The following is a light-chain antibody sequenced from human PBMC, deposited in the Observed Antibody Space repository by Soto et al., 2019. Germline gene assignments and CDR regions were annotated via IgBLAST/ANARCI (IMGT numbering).Light chain of an antibody. J-gene: IGKJ4*01. Sequence: DIQMTQSPSSLSASVGDRVTITCRASQSITSYLNWYQQKPGKVPKLLIYGASRLQSGVPSRFSGSGFGTDFTLTINSLQPEDYATYYCQQSYNIQALTFGGGTKVEIK. CDR3: QQSYNIQALT. CDR2: GAS. V-gene: IGKV1-39*01. CDR1: QSITSY.